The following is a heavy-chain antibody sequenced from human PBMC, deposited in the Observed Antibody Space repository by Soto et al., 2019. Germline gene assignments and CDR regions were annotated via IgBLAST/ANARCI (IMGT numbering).Heavy chain of an antibody. Sequence: QVQLVQSGAEVKKPGASVKVSCKASGYTFTSYDINWVRQAAGQGLEWMGWMNPNSGNTGYAQKFQGRVTMTRNTSITTAYMELSSLRSEDTAVYYCARGDNFYYGMDVWGQGTTVTVSS. J-gene: IGHJ6*02. CDR2: MNPNSGNT. V-gene: IGHV1-8*01. CDR1: GYTFTSYD. D-gene: IGHD3-9*01. CDR3: ARGDNFYYGMDV.